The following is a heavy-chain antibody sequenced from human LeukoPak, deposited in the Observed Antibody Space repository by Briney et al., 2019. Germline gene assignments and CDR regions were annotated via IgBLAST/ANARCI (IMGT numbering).Heavy chain of an antibody. Sequence: GGSLRLSCAASGFTFSSYGMHWVRQAPGKGLEWVAVIWYDGSNTYYADSVKGRFTISRDNSKNTLYLQMNSLRAEDTAVYYCASGAEWFGGVIHHWGQGTLVTVSS. CDR1: GFTFSSYG. D-gene: IGHD3-16*01. CDR3: ASGAEWFGGVIHH. V-gene: IGHV3-33*01. CDR2: IWYDGSNT. J-gene: IGHJ1*01.